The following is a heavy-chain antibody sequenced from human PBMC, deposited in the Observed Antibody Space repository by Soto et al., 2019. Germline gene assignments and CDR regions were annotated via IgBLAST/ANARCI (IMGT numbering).Heavy chain of an antibody. Sequence: QVQLVESGGGVVQPGRSLRLSCAASGFTFSSYGMHWVRQAPGKGLEWVAVISYDGSNKYYADSVKGRFTISRDNSKNTLYLQMNRLRAEDTAVYYCAKDSRYDSSGYYHPLYYFDYWGQGTLVTVSS. CDR3: AKDSRYDSSGYYHPLYYFDY. D-gene: IGHD3-22*01. CDR1: GFTFSSYG. V-gene: IGHV3-30*18. CDR2: ISYDGSNK. J-gene: IGHJ4*02.